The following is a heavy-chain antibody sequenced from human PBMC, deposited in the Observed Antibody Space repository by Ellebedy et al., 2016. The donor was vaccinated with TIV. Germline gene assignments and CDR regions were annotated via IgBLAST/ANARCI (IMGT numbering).Heavy chain of an antibody. CDR3: AKDYYASKSQIPDRYLYYYYGIDV. CDR2: LSHDGE. CDR1: GFTFSDYG. Sequence: GGSLRLSCVGSGFTFSDYGMHWVRQAPGKGLEWLALLSHDGEFYAGSVKGRFIISRDDSKNTVFLEMSSLRPEDTAVYFCAKDYYASKSQIPDRYLYYYYGIDVWGQGTTVTVSS. V-gene: IGHV3-30*18. D-gene: IGHD3-9*01. J-gene: IGHJ6*02.